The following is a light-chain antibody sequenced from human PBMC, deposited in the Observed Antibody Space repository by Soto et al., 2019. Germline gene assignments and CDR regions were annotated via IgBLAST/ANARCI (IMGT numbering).Light chain of an antibody. CDR1: QSVTSS. CDR3: QQYNNWPRT. V-gene: IGKV3D-15*01. Sequence: EVLLTQSPDTLSLSPGERATLSCRASQSVTSSLAWYQQKPGQPPRLLIYDASNRATGIPARFSGSGSGTEFTLTISSLQSEDFAVYYCQQYNNWPRTFGQGTKVDIK. CDR2: DAS. J-gene: IGKJ1*01.